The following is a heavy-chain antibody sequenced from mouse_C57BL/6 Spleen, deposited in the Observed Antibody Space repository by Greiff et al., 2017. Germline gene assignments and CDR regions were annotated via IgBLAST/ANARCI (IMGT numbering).Heavy chain of an antibody. D-gene: IGHD1-1*01. CDR3: ARGVYYYGRGYFDY. J-gene: IGHJ2*01. Sequence: QVQLQQSGPELVKPGASVKISCKASGYAFSSSWMNWVKQRPGKGLEWIGRIYPGDGGTNYNGKFKGKATLTADKSSSTAYMQLSSLTSEDSAVYFCARGVYYYGRGYFDYWGQGTTLTVSS. V-gene: IGHV1-82*01. CDR1: GYAFSSSW. CDR2: IYPGDGGT.